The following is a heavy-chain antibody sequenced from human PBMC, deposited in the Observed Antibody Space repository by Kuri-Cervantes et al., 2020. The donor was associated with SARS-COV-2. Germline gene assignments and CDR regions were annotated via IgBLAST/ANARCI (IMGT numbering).Heavy chain of an antibody. J-gene: IGHJ6*02. V-gene: IGHV1-46*01. CDR3: ARNDDSNPRYYGMDV. D-gene: IGHD4-11*01. CDR1: GYTISDYY. Sequence: AAVKVSCNASGYTISDYYMHWLRQAPGQGLEWMGIINPRGGSTNYAQKFQGTVTMTGDTSTSTVNMELSSMRSEDTAVYYCARNDDSNPRYYGMDVWGQGTKVTVSS. CDR2: INPRGGST.